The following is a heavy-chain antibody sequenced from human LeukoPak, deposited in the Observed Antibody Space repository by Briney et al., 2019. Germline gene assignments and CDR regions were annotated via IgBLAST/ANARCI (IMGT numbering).Heavy chain of an antibody. CDR3: ARRSHYYDSSGYSDY. CDR2: IYYSGST. J-gene: IGHJ4*02. D-gene: IGHD3-22*01. V-gene: IGHV4-39*01. Sequence: TPSETLSLTCTVSGGSISSSSYHWGWIRQPPGKGLEWIGSIYYSGSTYYNPSLKSRVTISVDTSKNQFSLKLSSVTAADTAVYYCARRSHYYDSSGYSDYWGQGTLVTVSS. CDR1: GGSISSSSYH.